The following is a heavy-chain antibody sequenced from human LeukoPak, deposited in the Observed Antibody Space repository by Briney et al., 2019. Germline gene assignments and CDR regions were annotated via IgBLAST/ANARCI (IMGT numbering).Heavy chain of an antibody. V-gene: IGHV1-18*01. CDR1: GYTFNNYG. D-gene: IGHD2-15*01. CDR3: ARGDGYCSGGSCMIFDY. CDR2: INPYNGYT. Sequence: ASVKVSCKTSGYTFNNYGIIWVRQAPGQGLEWMGWINPYNGYTNYAQNFQGKVAMTIDTSTSTGYMELRSLRSDDTAAYYCARGDGYCSGGSCMIFDYWGQGTLVTVSS. J-gene: IGHJ4*02.